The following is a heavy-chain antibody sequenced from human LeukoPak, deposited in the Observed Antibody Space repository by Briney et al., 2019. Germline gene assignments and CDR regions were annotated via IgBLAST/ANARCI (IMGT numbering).Heavy chain of an antibody. CDR3: ARAVVSGTPAEDY. Sequence: ASVKVSCKASGYTFTSYGITWVRQAPGQGLEWMGWISAYNGVTKYAQKFQGRVTMTTDTSTSTAYMELRSLRSDDTAVYYCARAVVSGTPAEDYWGQGTLVTVSS. CDR1: GYTFTSYG. V-gene: IGHV1-18*01. D-gene: IGHD1-1*01. J-gene: IGHJ4*02. CDR2: ISAYNGVT.